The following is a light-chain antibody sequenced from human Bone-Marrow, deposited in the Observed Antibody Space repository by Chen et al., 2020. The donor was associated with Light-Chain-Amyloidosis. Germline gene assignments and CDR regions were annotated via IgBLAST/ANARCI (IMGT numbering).Light chain of an antibody. Sequence: DIVMTQSPDSLAVALGERAAINCKSNQSVLYSSNNRNYLAWYQQKTGQPPKLLIYWASTRDSGVPDRFSGSGSGTDFTLTISSLQAEDVAVYYCRQYFNTPITLGQGTRLEIK. CDR3: RQYFNTPIT. CDR1: QSVLYSSNNRNY. V-gene: IGKV4-1*01. J-gene: IGKJ5*01. CDR2: WAS.